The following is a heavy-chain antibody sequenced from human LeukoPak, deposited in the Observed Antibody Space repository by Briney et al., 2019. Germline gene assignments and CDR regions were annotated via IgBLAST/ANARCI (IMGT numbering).Heavy chain of an antibody. Sequence: GGSLRLSCAASGFTFSDYYMSWIRQAPGKGLEWVSYISSSGSTIYYADSVKGRFTISRDNAKNSLYLQMNSLRAEDTAVYYCARVRGGYCSGGSCYGYYYYGMDVWGQGTTVTVSS. J-gene: IGHJ6*02. CDR2: ISSSGSTI. D-gene: IGHD2-15*01. CDR1: GFTFSDYY. CDR3: ARVRGGYCSGGSCYGYYYYGMDV. V-gene: IGHV3-11*04.